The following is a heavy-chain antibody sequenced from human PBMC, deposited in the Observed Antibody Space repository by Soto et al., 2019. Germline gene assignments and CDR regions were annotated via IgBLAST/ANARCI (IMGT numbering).Heavy chain of an antibody. J-gene: IGHJ4*02. V-gene: IGHV3-23*01. CDR2: ISGSGGNT. CDR3: AKGITGGYDFDC. D-gene: IGHD5-12*01. CDR1: GFTFSNYS. Sequence: GGSLRLSCAASGFTFSNYSLSRVRQTPGKSLEWVSAISGSGGNTYYADSVKGRFSISRDNSKNTLYLQMNALRAEDTAIYYCAKGITGGYDFDCWGQGTLVTVSS.